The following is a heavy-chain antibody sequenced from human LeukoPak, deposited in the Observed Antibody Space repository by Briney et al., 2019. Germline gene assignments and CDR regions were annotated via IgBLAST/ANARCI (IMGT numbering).Heavy chain of an antibody. D-gene: IGHD3-22*01. CDR2: ISAYNGNT. CDR1: GYTFTSYG. V-gene: IGHV1-18*01. Sequence: ASVKVSCKASGYTFTSYGISWVRQAPGQGLEWMGLISAYNGNTNYAQKLQGRVTMTTDTSTSTAYMELRSLRSDDTAVYYCARKGTYYYDSSGFSDFDYWGQGTLVTVSS. J-gene: IGHJ4*02. CDR3: ARKGTYYYDSSGFSDFDY.